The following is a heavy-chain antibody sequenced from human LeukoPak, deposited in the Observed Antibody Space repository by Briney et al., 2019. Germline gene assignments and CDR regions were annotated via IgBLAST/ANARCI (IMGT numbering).Heavy chain of an antibody. Sequence: PSETLSLTCTVSGGSISSYYWSWIRQPPGRGLEWIGYIYYSGSTNYNPSLKSRVTISVDTSKNQFSLKLSSVTAADTAVYYCARAGYSYGYSGGNWFDPWGQGTLVTVSS. CDR2: IYYSGST. CDR1: GGSISSYY. V-gene: IGHV4-59*01. D-gene: IGHD5-18*01. CDR3: ARAGYSYGYSGGNWFDP. J-gene: IGHJ5*02.